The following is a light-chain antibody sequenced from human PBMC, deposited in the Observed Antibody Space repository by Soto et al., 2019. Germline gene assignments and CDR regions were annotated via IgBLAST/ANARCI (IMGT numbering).Light chain of an antibody. CDR2: EVS. CDR3: CSYAGSSTVV. V-gene: IGLV2-23*02. CDR1: SSDVGSYNL. Sequence: QSALTQPASVSGSPGQSITISCTGTSSDVGSYNLVSWYQQYPGKAPKVMIYEVSERPSGLSNRFSGSKSGNTASLTISGHQAEDEADYYCCSYAGSSTVVFGGGTKLTVL. J-gene: IGLJ2*01.